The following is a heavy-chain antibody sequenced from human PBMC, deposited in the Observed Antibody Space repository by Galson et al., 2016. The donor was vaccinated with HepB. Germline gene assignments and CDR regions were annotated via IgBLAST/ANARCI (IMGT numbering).Heavy chain of an antibody. Sequence: SLRLSCAASGFTFDDYAMHWVRQVPGKGLEWVSLISGDGTTIYFADSVKGRFTISRDNSKNSLYLQMNSLRTEDTALYYCTKDIWTRDLQFGHYYGLDVWGQGTTVTVSS. CDR2: ISGDGTTI. CDR1: GFTFDDYA. V-gene: IGHV3-43*02. J-gene: IGHJ6*02. CDR3: TKDIWTRDLQFGHYYGLDV. D-gene: IGHD5-24*01.